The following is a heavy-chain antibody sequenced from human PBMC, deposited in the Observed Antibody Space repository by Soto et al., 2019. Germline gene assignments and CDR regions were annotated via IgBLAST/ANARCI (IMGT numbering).Heavy chain of an antibody. CDR1: GGSISSGGYY. CDR2: IYYSGST. J-gene: IGHJ6*03. Sequence: SETLSLTCTVSGGSISSGGYYWSWVRQHPGKGLEWIGYIYYSGSTYYNPSLKSRVTISVDTSKNQFSLELSSVTAADTAVYYCARDFTSKRGRDYYYYMDVWGKGTTVTVSS. V-gene: IGHV4-31*03. D-gene: IGHD3-3*01. CDR3: ARDFTSKRGRDYYYYMDV.